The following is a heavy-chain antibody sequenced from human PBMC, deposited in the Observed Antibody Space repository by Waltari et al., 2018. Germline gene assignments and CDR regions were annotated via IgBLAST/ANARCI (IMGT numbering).Heavy chain of an antibody. CDR3: ARGFYSSSLDLDY. D-gene: IGHD6-6*01. Sequence: QVQLVESGGGVVQPGRSLRLSCAASGFPFSSYGMHWVRQAQGKGLEWVAVISYDGSNKYYADSVKGRFTISRDNSKNTLYLQMNSLRAEDTAVYYCARGFYSSSLDLDYWGQGTLVTVSS. CDR1: GFPFSSYG. V-gene: IGHV3-30*03. CDR2: ISYDGSNK. J-gene: IGHJ4*02.